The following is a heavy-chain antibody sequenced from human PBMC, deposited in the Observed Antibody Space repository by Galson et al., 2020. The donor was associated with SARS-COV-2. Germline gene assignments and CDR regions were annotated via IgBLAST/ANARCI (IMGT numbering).Heavy chain of an antibody. Sequence: GESLKISCAASGFTFSGYVMHWVRPGPGKGLEWVALTSFDGSVKTYADSVKGRFTISRDNSKNTLYLQMNSLRADDTAVYYCSRGGSSGDDAFDIWGQGTMVTVSS. D-gene: IGHD6-19*01. CDR2: TSFDGSVK. J-gene: IGHJ3*02. V-gene: IGHV3-30*03. CDR1: GFTFSGYV. CDR3: SRGGSSGDDAFDI.